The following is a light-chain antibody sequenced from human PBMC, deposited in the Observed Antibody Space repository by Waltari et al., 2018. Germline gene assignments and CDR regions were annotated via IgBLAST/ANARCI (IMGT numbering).Light chain of an antibody. Sequence: PPSVSVSPGQTASITCRTSQSISNYLNWYQQKPGKAPKVLIYAASSLQSGVPSRFSGSGSGTDFTLTISTLQPEDSATYYCQQSHSSPRTFGQGTKVEIK. CDR3: QQSHSSPRT. V-gene: IGKV1-39*01. CDR1: QSISNY. J-gene: IGKJ1*01. CDR2: AAS.